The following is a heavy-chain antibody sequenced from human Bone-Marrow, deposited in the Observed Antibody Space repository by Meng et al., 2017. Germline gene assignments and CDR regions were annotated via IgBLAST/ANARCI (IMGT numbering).Heavy chain of an antibody. CDR2: IYYSGST. D-gene: IGHD6-19*01. CDR1: GGSISSYY. V-gene: IGHV4-59*01. Sequence: SETLSLTCTAPGGSISSYYWSWIRQPPGKGLEWFGYIYYSGSTNYNPSLKSRVAISVDTSKNQFSLKLSSMTAADTAVYYCAKGIYDESQWLVPDAFDIWGQGTMVTVSS. CDR3: AKGIYDESQWLVPDAFDI. J-gene: IGHJ3*02.